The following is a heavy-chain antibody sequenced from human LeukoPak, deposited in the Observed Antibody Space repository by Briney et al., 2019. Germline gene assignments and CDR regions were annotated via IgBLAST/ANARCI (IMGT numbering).Heavy chain of an antibody. D-gene: IGHD5-18*01. CDR1: GFTVSSNY. J-gene: IGHJ4*02. CDR2: IYSGGST. V-gene: IGHV3-53*01. CDR3: ARCTAMVYDY. Sequence: GGSLRLSCAASGFTVSSNYMSWVRQAPGKGLEWVSVIYSGGSTYHADSVKGRFTISRDNSKNTLYLQMNSLRAEDTAVYYCARCTAMVYDYWGQGTLVTVSS.